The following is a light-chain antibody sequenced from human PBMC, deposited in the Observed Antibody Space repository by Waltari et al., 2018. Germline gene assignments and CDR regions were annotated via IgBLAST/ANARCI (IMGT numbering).Light chain of an antibody. J-gene: IGLJ3*02. CDR2: EGD. CDR3: QSYDSSLSAVL. V-gene: IGLV1-40*01. CDR1: TSNIGAGYG. Sequence: QSVLTQSPPVSGAPGQRVTISCTGTTSNIGAGYGVHWYQQVPGKAPKLLMYEGDKRASGVPERFSGSKSGTSASLAITGLQTDDEADYYCQSYDSSLSAVLFGGGTRLTVL.